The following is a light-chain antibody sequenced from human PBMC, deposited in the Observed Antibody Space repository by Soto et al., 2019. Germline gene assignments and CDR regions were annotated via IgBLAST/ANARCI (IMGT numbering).Light chain of an antibody. J-gene: IGKJ2*01. CDR3: QQSYRTPLT. CDR1: QSISSY. CDR2: AAS. Sequence: DIQMTQSPSSLSASVGDRVTITCRASQSISSYLNWYQQKPGKAPKLLIYAASSLQSGVPSRFSGSGSGTDFTLTISSLQLEDFATYYCQQSYRTPLTFGQGTK. V-gene: IGKV1-39*01.